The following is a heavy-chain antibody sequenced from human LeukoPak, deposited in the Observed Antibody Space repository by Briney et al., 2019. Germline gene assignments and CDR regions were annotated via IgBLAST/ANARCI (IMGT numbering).Heavy chain of an antibody. CDR1: VFTFSSYA. CDR2: ISSSGRTT. Sequence: HPGGSLRLSCAASVFTFSSYAMSWVRQAPGKGLEWVSGISSSGRTTYYADSVKGRFTISRDNSENTLHVQMNSLRVEDTAVYYCAQRFQPGRSSSYYYYYMDVWGKGTTVTVSS. V-gene: IGHV3-23*01. J-gene: IGHJ6*03. CDR3: AQRFQPGRSSSYYYYYMDV. D-gene: IGHD6-6*01.